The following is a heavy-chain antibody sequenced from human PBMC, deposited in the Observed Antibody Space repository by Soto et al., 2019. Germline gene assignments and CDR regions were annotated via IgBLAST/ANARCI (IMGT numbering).Heavy chain of an antibody. CDR3: ASTPQQWLVNGAFEI. V-gene: IGHV5-51*01. D-gene: IGHD6-19*01. CDR1: GYSFTSYW. Sequence: GESLKISCKGSGYSFTSYWIGWVRQMPGKGLESMGIIYPGDSDTRYSPSFQGQVTISADKSISTAYLQWSSLKASDTAMYYCASTPQQWLVNGAFEIWGQGTMVTVSS. CDR2: IYPGDSDT. J-gene: IGHJ3*02.